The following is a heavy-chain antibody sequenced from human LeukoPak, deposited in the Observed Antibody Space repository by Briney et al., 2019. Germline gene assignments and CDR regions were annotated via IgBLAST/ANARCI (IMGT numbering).Heavy chain of an antibody. D-gene: IGHD1-26*01. CDR1: GGSISSYY. V-gene: IGHV4-59*12. Sequence: SETLSLTCTVSGGSISSYYWSWIRQPPGKGLEWIGYIYYSGSTNYNPSLKSRVTISVDTSKNQFSLKLSSVTAADTAVYYCARDFGEWELLAYYYGMDVWGQGTTVTVSS. CDR2: IYYSGST. CDR3: ARDFGEWELLAYYYGMDV. J-gene: IGHJ6*02.